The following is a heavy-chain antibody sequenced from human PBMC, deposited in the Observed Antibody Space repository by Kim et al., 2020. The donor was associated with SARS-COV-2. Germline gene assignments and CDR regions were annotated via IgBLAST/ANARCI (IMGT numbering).Heavy chain of an antibody. CDR2: INPSVGSV. CDR3: ARDPSYSGKYPAY. CDR1: GYTFTSYY. J-gene: IGHJ4*02. Sequence: ASVKVSCKASGYTFTSYYMHWVRQAPGQGLEWMGMINPSVGSVTYAQKFQGRVTISRDTSTRTVYLELSSLRSDDTAVFYCARDPSYSGKYPAYLGQGTL. V-gene: IGHV1-46*01. D-gene: IGHD4-4*01.